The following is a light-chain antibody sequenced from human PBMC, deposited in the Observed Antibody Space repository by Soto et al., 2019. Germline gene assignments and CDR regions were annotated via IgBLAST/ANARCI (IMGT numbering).Light chain of an antibody. CDR2: GNS. CDR1: SSNIGAGYD. CDR3: QSYDRSLSGVV. J-gene: IGLJ2*01. Sequence: VLTQPPSVSGAPGHRVTISCTGSSSNIGAGYDVHWYQQLPGTAPKLLIYGNSNRPSGVPDRFSGSKSGTSASLAITGLQAEDEADYYCQSYDRSLSGVVFGGGTKVTVL. V-gene: IGLV1-40*01.